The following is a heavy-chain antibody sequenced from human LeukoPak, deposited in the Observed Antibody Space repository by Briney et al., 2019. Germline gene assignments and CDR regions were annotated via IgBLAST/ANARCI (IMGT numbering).Heavy chain of an antibody. J-gene: IGHJ4*02. CDR2: IYPGDSDT. D-gene: IGHD5-12*01. V-gene: IGHV5-51*01. CDR1: GYSFNSYW. Sequence: GESLKISCKGSGYSFNSYWIGWVRQMPGKGLEWMGIIYPGDSDTRYSPSFQGQVTISADKSISTAYLQWSSLKASGTAMYYCARLPGIVATIERSFDYWGQGTLVTVSS. CDR3: ARLPGIVATIERSFDY.